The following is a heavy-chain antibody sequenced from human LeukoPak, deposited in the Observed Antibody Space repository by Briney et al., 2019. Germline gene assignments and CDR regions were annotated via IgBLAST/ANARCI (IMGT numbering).Heavy chain of an antibody. CDR2: ISSSSSYI. CDR1: GFTFSSYS. V-gene: IGHV3-21*04. CDR3: ARGLRLGELSLSHYYYMDV. J-gene: IGHJ6*03. D-gene: IGHD3-16*02. Sequence: GGSLRLSCAASGFTFSSYSMNWVRQAPGKGLEWVSSISSSSSYIYYADSVKGRFTISRDNAKNSLYLQMNSLRAEDTALYYCARGLRLGELSLSHYYYMDVWGKGTTVTVSS.